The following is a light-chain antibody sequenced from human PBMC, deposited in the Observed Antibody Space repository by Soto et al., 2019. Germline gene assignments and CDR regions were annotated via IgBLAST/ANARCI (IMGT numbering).Light chain of an antibody. CDR3: QQSYSTPLT. CDR2: AAS. V-gene: IGKV1-39*01. CDR1: QSISSY. Sequence: DIQMTQSPSSLSASVGDRVTITCRASQSISSYLNWYQQKPGKAPKLLIYAASSLQSGVPSRFSGSGSGTDFNLNLSSLQHEDFATYYCQQSYSTPLTFGGGTKVEIK. J-gene: IGKJ4*01.